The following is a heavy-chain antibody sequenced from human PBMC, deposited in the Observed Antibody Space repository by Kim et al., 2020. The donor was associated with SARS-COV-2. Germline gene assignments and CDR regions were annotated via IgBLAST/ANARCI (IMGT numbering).Heavy chain of an antibody. CDR1: GFTFSSYG. D-gene: IGHD4-17*01. CDR3: AKPMTTVVTDYYYGMDV. J-gene: IGHJ6*02. V-gene: IGHV3-30*18. CDR2: ISYDGSNK. Sequence: GGSLRLSCAASGFTFSSYGMHWVRQAPGKGLEWVAVISYDGSNKYYADSVKGRFTISRDNSKNTLYLQMNSLRAEDTAVYYCAKPMTTVVTDYYYGMDVWGQGTTVTVSS.